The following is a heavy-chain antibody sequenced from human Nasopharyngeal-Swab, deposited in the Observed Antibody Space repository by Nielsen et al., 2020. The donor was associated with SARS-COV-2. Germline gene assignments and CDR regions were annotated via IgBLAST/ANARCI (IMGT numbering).Heavy chain of an antibody. CDR1: GCSIRSYY. J-gene: IGHJ4*02. V-gene: IGHV4-59*13. Sequence: SETLSLTCTVSGCSIRSYYWSWIRQPPGKGLEWIGYIYYSGSTNYNPSLKSRVTISVDTSKNKFSLKLSSVTAADTAVYYCARGFDYWGQGTLVTVSS. CDR2: IYYSGST. CDR3: ARGFDY.